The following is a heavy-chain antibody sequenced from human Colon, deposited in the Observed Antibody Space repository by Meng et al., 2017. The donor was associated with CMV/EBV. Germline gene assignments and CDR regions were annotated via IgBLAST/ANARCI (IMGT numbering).Heavy chain of an antibody. CDR1: GGSFNAYY. CDR2: LNHSGST. D-gene: IGHD3-3*01. J-gene: IGHJ4*02. Sequence: VQLPQWGAGLLNPSETLSLPCAISGGSFNAYYLTWIRQSPGKGLEWIGELNHSGSTNYNPSLKSRVTISIDTSKRHFSLRLTSVTAADTAVYYCARGRNGWLLPLDSWGQGTLVTVSS. V-gene: IGHV4-34*01. CDR3: ARGRNGWLLPLDS.